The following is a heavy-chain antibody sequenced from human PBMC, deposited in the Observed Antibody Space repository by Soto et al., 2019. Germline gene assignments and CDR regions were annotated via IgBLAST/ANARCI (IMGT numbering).Heavy chain of an antibody. CDR3: ARDRAEIAARHYYYYYGMDV. J-gene: IGHJ6*02. D-gene: IGHD6-6*01. Sequence: SETLSLTCTVSGGSISSYYWSWIRQPPGKGLEWIGYIYYSGSTNYNPSLKSRVTISVDTSKNQFSLKLSSVTAADTAVYYCARDRAEIAARHYYYYYGMDVWGQGTTVTVSS. CDR2: IYYSGST. V-gene: IGHV4-59*01. CDR1: GGSISSYY.